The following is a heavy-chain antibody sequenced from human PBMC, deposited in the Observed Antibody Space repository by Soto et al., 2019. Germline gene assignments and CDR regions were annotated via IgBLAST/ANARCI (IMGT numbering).Heavy chain of an antibody. CDR1: GYNFSGHW. CDR3: AKSAVLEI. CDR2: VYPGDSET. D-gene: IGHD6-19*01. Sequence: GESLKISCKGSGYNFSGHWIAWVRQKPGKGLEWMGIVYPGDSETRYSPSFQGHVTMSADKSIDTAYLQWSSLKASDTAMYYCAKSAVLEIWGQGTMVTVSS. J-gene: IGHJ3*02. V-gene: IGHV5-51*01.